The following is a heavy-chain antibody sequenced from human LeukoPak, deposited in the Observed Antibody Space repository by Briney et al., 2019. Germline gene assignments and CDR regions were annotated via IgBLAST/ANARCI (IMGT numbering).Heavy chain of an antibody. CDR2: IYSGGST. V-gene: IGHV3-53*01. D-gene: IGHD3-10*01. Sequence: GGSLRLSCAASGFTVSSNYMSWVRQAPGKGLEWVSVIYSGGSTYYADSVKGRFTISRDNSKNTLYLQMNSLRAEDTAVYYCAEGDYGSGPNWFDPWGQGTLVTVSS. J-gene: IGHJ5*02. CDR3: AEGDYGSGPNWFDP. CDR1: GFTVSSNY.